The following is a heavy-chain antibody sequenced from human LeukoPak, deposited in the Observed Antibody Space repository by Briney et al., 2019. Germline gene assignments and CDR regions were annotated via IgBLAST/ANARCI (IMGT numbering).Heavy chain of an antibody. CDR2: TIPICGTA. CDR3: ASPGVLLRPSPAFTPSYFDS. CDR1: AGTLDSYA. Sequence: GSSVTVPYKASAGTLDSYALSWVRQAPGQGLTCMAGTIPICGTADYAQTIQCRVTITAYESPSTAFMALSSLRSEDTAVYSCASPGVLLRPSPAFTPSYFDSWGQGTLSPSPQ. J-gene: IGHJ4*02. V-gene: IGHV1-69*13. D-gene: IGHD2-8*02.